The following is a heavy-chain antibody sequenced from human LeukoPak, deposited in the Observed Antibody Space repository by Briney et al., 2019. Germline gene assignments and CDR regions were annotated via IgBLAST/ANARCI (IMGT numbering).Heavy chain of an antibody. CDR1: GFTFSGYW. J-gene: IGHJ3*02. V-gene: IGHV3-74*01. D-gene: IGHD3-10*01. CDR3: ARGGSYSHNAFDI. Sequence: GGSLRLSCAASGFTFSGYWMHWVRQAPGKGLVWVSRINSDGSSTSYADSVKGRFTISRDNAKNTLYLQMNSLRAEDTAVYYCARGGSYSHNAFDIWGQGTMVTVSS. CDR2: INSDGSST.